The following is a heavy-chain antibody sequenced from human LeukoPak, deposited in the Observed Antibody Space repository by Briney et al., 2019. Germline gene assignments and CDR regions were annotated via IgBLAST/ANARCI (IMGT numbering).Heavy chain of an antibody. D-gene: IGHD6-19*01. CDR3: ARAIAVAGTASGELDY. J-gene: IGHJ4*02. CDR2: INPDGSTI. Sequence: GGSLRLSCAASGFTLSTYWMHWVRQAPGKGLVWVSRINPDGSTISYADSVKGRFTISRDNAKNTLYLQMNSLRAEDTAVYYCARAIAVAGTASGELDYWGQGTLVTVSS. CDR1: GFTLSTYW. V-gene: IGHV3-74*01.